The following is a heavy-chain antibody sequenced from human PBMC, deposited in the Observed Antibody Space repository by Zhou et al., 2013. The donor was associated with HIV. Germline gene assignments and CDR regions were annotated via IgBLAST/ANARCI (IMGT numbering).Heavy chain of an antibody. D-gene: IGHD2-15*01. CDR2: IIPIFGTA. Sequence: QVQLVQSGAEVKKPGSSVKVSCKASGYTFTSYGISWVRQAPGQGLEWMGRIIPIFGTANYAQKFQGRVTITADESTSTAYMELSSLRSEDTAVYYCARDPGLLRPNESDCSGGSCLYFDYWGQGTLVTVSS. CDR3: ARDPGLLRPNESDCSGGSCLYFDY. J-gene: IGHJ4*02. CDR1: GYTFTSYG. V-gene: IGHV1-69*13.